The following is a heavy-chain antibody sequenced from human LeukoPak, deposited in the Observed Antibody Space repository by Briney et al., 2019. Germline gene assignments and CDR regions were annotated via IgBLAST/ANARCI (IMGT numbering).Heavy chain of an antibody. Sequence: GSLRLSCAASGFTFSTYSMNWVRQAPGKGLEWLSYISSSSGTIYYADSVKGRFTISRDNAKNSLYLQVNSLRADDTAVYYCARGDVGATGFVWGQGTLVTVSS. J-gene: IGHJ4*02. CDR2: ISSSSGTI. V-gene: IGHV3-48*01. D-gene: IGHD1-26*01. CDR3: ARGDVGATGFV. CDR1: GFTFSTYS.